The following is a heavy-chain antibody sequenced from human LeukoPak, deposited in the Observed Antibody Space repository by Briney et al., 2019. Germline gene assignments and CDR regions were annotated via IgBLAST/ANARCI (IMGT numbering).Heavy chain of an antibody. Sequence: GGSLRLSCAASGFTFSSYGMHWVRQAPGKGLEWVAVISYDGSNKYYADSVKGRFTISRDNSKNTLYLQMNSLRAEDTAVYYCARESDSSGYVDYWGQGTLVTVSS. CDR2: ISYDGSNK. CDR3: ARESDSSGYVDY. CDR1: GFTFSSYG. V-gene: IGHV3-30*03. J-gene: IGHJ4*02. D-gene: IGHD3-22*01.